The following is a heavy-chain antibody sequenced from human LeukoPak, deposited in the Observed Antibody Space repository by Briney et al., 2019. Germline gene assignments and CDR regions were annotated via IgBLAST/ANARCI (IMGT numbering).Heavy chain of an antibody. CDR2: VSSDWGTT. CDR1: SFSLSSYD. V-gene: IGHV3-64D*06. D-gene: IGHD3-10*01. J-gene: IGHJ4*02. CDR3: VRGLYGLGWDY. Sequence: GGSLRLSCSASSFSLSSYDMHWVCQAPGKGLEFVSGVSSDWGTTDYADSARDRFTISRDNSKNTLYLQMSSLRAEDTAIYYCVRGLYGLGWDYWGPGTLVTVSS.